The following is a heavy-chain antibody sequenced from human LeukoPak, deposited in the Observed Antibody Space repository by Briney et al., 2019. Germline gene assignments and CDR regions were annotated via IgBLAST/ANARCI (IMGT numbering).Heavy chain of an antibody. CDR2: IYWDDDK. Sequence: TLSLTCTVSGGSISSYYWSWIRQPPGKALEWLALIYWDDDKRYSPSLKSRLTITKDTSKNQVVLTMTNMDPVDTATYYCAHDGSRKGFDPWGQGTLVTVSS. D-gene: IGHD3-10*01. CDR3: AHDGSRKGFDP. V-gene: IGHV2-5*08. J-gene: IGHJ5*02. CDR1: GGSISSYYW.